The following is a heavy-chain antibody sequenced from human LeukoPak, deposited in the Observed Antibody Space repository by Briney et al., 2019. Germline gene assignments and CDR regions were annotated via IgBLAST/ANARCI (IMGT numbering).Heavy chain of an antibody. CDR1: GFTFSSYS. CDR2: ISSSSSYI. D-gene: IGHD4-23*01. J-gene: IGHJ4*02. CDR3: AREAAVVREFDY. V-gene: IGHV3-21*01. Sequence: PGGSLILSCAASGFTFSSYSMNWVRQAPGKGLEWVSSISSSSSYIYYADSVKGRFTISRDNAKNSLYLQMNSLRAEDTAVYYCAREAAVVREFDYWGQGTLVTVSS.